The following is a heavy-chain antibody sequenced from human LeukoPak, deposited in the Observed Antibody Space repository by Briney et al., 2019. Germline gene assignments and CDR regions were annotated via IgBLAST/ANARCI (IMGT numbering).Heavy chain of an antibody. V-gene: IGHV3-23*01. CDR2: LTYCGVNT. CDR3: AKGPHSSGWHYFDY. D-gene: IGHD6-19*01. Sequence: PGGPLRLPCASSVFTFSSYSMTGARYAPRQGLEWVATLTYCGVNTYYADSVRGRFTISRDNSKNTRYPQQKRLRPEHTALYYFAKGPHSSGWHYFDYWGQGPLVTVSS. J-gene: IGHJ4*02. CDR1: VFTFSSYS.